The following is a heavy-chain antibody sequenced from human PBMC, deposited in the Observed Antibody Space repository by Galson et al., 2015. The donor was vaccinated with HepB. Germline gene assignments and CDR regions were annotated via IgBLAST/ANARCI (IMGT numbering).Heavy chain of an antibody. CDR2: IWSDGSNK. Sequence: SLRLSCAASGFTFSNYGMHWVRQAPGKGLEWVTIIWSDGSNKYYADSVKGRFTISRDNSKNTLYLQMNSLRAEDTAVYYCARDDPKSGSYSLRAFDIWGQGTMVTVSS. D-gene: IGHD1-26*01. CDR3: ARDDPKSGSYSLRAFDI. J-gene: IGHJ3*02. V-gene: IGHV3-33*01. CDR1: GFTFSNYG.